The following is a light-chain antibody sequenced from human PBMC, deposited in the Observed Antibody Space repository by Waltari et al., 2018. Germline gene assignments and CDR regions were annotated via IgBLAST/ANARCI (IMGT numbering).Light chain of an antibody. CDR2: DAS. J-gene: IGKJ2*01. V-gene: IGKV3-11*01. CDR1: QSVSSY. CDR3: QQRSNWPGT. Sequence: EIVLTQSPATLSLSPGERANLFCRASQSVSSYLGWYQQKHGQAPRLLIYDASNRATGIPARFSGSGSGTDFTLTISSLEPEDFAVYYCQQRSNWPGTFGQGTKLEI.